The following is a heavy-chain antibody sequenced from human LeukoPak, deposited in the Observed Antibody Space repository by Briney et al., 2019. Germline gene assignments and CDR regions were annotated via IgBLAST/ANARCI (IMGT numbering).Heavy chain of an antibody. CDR3: ARGLVQSGP. CDR1: GFTFDDYG. Sequence: PGGSLRLFCAASGFTFDDYGMSWARQAPGEGVEGVSGINWNGGSTGYAASVKGRLTISRDNAKTPLYLQMNSLRAEDTALYYCARGLVQSGPWGQGTLVTVSS. CDR2: INWNGGST. D-gene: IGHD6-19*01. J-gene: IGHJ5*02. V-gene: IGHV3-20*04.